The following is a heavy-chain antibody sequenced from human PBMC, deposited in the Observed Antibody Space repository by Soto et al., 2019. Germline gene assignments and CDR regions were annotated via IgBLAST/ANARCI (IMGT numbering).Heavy chain of an antibody. Sequence: QVQLQQWGAGLLKPSETLSLTCAVYGGSFSGYYWSWIRQPPGKGLEWIGEINQSGSTNYNPSLKSRVTISVDTSKNQFSLKLSSVTAADTAVYYCARCLGGYSYGYYYYGMDVCGQGTTVTVSS. J-gene: IGHJ6*02. CDR1: GGSFSGYY. CDR2: INQSGST. D-gene: IGHD5-18*01. CDR3: ARCLGGYSYGYYYYGMDV. V-gene: IGHV4-34*01.